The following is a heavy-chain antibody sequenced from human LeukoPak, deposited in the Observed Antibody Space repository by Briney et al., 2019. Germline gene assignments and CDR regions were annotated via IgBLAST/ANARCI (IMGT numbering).Heavy chain of an antibody. CDR3: SRWLLPANAFDI. CDR2: ISGSGGST. Sequence: GGSLRLSCAASGFTFSSYAMSWVRQAPGKGLEWVSAISGSGGSTYYADSVKGRFTISRDNSKNTLYLQMNSLSAEDTAVYYCSRWLLPANAFDIWGQGTMVTVSS. J-gene: IGHJ3*02. D-gene: IGHD2-15*01. CDR1: GFTFSSYA. V-gene: IGHV3-23*01.